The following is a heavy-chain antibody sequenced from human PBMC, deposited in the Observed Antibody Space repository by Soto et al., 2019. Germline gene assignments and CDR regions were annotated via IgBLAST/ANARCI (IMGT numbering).Heavy chain of an antibody. CDR2: ISANDVGT. CDR3: ATAKHDHKCDNRPPLDY. CDR1: GFTLRNYA. D-gene: IGHD1-1*01. J-gene: IGHJ4*02. V-gene: IGHV3-23*01. Sequence: GGSLRLSCEASGFTLRNYAMTWIRQAPGKGLEWVSLISANDVGTYYAESVKTRFTISTDQSRNTVYLQMDSLRADDTAIYYCATAKHDHKCDNRPPLDYWGQGTLVTVSS.